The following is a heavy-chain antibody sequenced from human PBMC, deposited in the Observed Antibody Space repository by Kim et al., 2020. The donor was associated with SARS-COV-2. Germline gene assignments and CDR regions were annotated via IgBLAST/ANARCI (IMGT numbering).Heavy chain of an antibody. V-gene: IGHV3-64*01. CDR3: ARGGLPTASYYFDS. D-gene: IGHD1-1*01. J-gene: IGHJ4*02. Sequence: GGSLRLSCVGSGFTFNNYIMHWVRRAPGKGLEYVSIISSNGGSRYYASSVKGRFTISRDNSKNTLYLQMDRLRSEDMGVYYCARGGLPTASYYFDSWGQG. CDR1: GFTFNNYI. CDR2: ISSNGGSR.